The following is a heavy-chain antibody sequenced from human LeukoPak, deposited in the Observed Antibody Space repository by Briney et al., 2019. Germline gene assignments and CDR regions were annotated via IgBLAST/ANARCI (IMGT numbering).Heavy chain of an antibody. Sequence: GGSLILSCTTSGFTFGDYAMSWVRQAPGKGLEWVSAINPGGDATYFADSVKGRFTISRDNSKNTLYLQMSSLRADDTAVYYCAKDLRESWLQFFDSWGQGALVTVSS. J-gene: IGHJ4*02. CDR3: AKDLRESWLQFFDS. CDR1: GFTFGDYA. V-gene: IGHV3-23*01. D-gene: IGHD5-24*01. CDR2: INPGGDAT.